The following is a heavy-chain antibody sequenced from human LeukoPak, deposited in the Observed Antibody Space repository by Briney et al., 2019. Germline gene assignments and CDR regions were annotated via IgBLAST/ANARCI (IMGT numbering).Heavy chain of an antibody. CDR2: INPNSGGT. V-gene: IGHV1-2*02. J-gene: IGHJ4*02. Sequence: GASVKVSCKASGYTFTGYYMHWVRQAPGQGLEWMGWINPNSGGTNYAQKFQGRVTMTRDTSISTAYMELSRLRSDDTAVYYCARLTMVRGVAGFDYWGQGTLVTVSS. D-gene: IGHD3-10*01. CDR1: GYTFTGYY. CDR3: ARLTMVRGVAGFDY.